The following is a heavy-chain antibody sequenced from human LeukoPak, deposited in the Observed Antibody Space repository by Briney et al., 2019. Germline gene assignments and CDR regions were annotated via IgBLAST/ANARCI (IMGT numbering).Heavy chain of an antibody. CDR3: ARDGLRYFDWLPTYYYYMDV. CDR2: INPNSGGT. D-gene: IGHD3-9*01. V-gene: IGHV1-2*02. Sequence: ASVKVSCKASGYTFTGYYMHWVRQAPGQGLEWMGWINPNSGGTNYAQKFQGRVTMTRDTSISTAYMELSRLRSDDTAVYYCARDGLRYFDWLPTYYYYMDVWGKGTTVTISS. CDR1: GYTFTGYY. J-gene: IGHJ6*03.